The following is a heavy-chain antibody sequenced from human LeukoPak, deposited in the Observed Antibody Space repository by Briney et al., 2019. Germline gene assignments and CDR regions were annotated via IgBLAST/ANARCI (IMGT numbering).Heavy chain of an antibody. Sequence: GASVKVSCKTSGYTFTGYYIHWVRQAPGQGLEWMGWVVPNSGGTNYAQKFQGRVTMTRDTSISTAFMELSRLRSDDTAMYYCGRENENYFDYWGQGTLVTVSS. CDR2: VVPNSGGT. CDR3: GRENENYFDY. J-gene: IGHJ4*02. V-gene: IGHV1-2*02. D-gene: IGHD1-1*01. CDR1: GYTFTGYY.